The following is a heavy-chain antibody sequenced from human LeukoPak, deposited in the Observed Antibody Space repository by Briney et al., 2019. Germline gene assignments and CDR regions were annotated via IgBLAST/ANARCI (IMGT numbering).Heavy chain of an antibody. CDR1: GYTFTSYA. Sequence: ASVTVSCKASGYTFTSYAMHWVRQAPGQRLEWMGWINAGNGNTKYSQKFQGRVTITRDTSASIAYMELSSLRSEDTAVYYCAKDRYSYAFEYSDSWGQGTLVTVSS. V-gene: IGHV1-3*01. CDR2: INAGNGNT. J-gene: IGHJ4*02. D-gene: IGHD5-18*01. CDR3: AKDRYSYAFEYSDS.